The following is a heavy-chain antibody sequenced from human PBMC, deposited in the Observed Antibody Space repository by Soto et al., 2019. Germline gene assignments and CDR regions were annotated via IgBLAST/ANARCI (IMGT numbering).Heavy chain of an antibody. Sequence: VQLLESGGGVAQPGRSLRLSCRASGFGFSSYGMLWVRQAPGKGPEWVAFISFDGSTQYYADSVRGRFTISRDNSEHTPHLQLDTLRVEDTAMYYSAREGVFVLVKRIPPDYWGEGAQVTVSA. CDR2: ISFDGSTQ. V-gene: IGHV3-30*03. CDR1: GFGFSSYG. D-gene: IGHD2-21*01. J-gene: IGHJ4*02. CDR3: AREGVFVLVKRIPPDY.